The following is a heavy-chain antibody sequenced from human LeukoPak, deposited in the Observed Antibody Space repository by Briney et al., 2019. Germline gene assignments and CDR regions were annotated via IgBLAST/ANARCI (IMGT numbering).Heavy chain of an antibody. Sequence: GASVKVSCKASGYTFTGYYMHWVRQAPGQGLEWMGWINPNSGGTNYAQKFQGRVTMTRDTSISTAYMELSRLRSDDTAVYYCASEYSSGWYNSWNWFDPWGQGTLVTVSS. J-gene: IGHJ5*02. CDR3: ASEYSSGWYNSWNWFDP. D-gene: IGHD6-19*01. V-gene: IGHV1-2*02. CDR1: GYTFTGYY. CDR2: INPNSGGT.